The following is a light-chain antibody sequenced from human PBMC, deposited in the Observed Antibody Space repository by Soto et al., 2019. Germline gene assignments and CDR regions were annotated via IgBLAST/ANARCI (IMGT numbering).Light chain of an antibody. CDR1: QTISNY. J-gene: IGKJ2*01. CDR3: QPSYSFPYT. CDR2: AAS. Sequence: DIQMTQSPSSLSASVGDRVTITCRPSQTISNYLNWYQQKPGKAPKFLIYAASTLQNGVPSRFSGRISGADFTPTINGMQPEDFATYYCQPSYSFPYTVGQGTNLEI. V-gene: IGKV1-39*01.